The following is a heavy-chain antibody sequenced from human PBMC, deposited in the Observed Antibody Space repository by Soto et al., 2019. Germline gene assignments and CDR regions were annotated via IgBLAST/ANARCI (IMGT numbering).Heavy chain of an antibody. J-gene: IGHJ3*02. CDR3: SSPGWLMGLAVDFEI. CDR1: GFALSSYS. D-gene: IGHD6-19*01. V-gene: IGHV3-21*01. CDR2: TFNYAGRL. Sequence: TGGSLRLSCAVSGFALSSYSIAWVRQAPGKGLEWVSFTFNYAGRLYYADSVKGRFAISRDDAKNSVYLQMNRLRAEDTAVYYCSSPGWLMGLAVDFEIWGQGTMVTVSS.